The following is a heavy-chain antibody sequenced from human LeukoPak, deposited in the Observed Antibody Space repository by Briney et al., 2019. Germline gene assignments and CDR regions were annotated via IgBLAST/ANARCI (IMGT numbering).Heavy chain of an antibody. CDR3: ARRHHFGFLDS. J-gene: IGHJ4*02. Sequence: PAGSLRLSCAASGVMFPSYWMTWVRQAPGKGLEWVANIKQDAREKYYVDSVKGRFTISRDNAKNSVYLQMNSLRAEDTAVYYCARRHHFGFLDSWGQGTLGSVSS. CDR1: GVMFPSYW. D-gene: IGHD3-10*01. V-gene: IGHV3-7*04. CDR2: IKQDAREK.